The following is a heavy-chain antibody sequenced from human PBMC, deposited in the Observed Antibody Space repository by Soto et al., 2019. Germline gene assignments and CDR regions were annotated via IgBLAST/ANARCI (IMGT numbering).Heavy chain of an antibody. Sequence: GGSLRLSCAASGFTFSSYGMHWVRQAPGKGLEWVAVISYDGSNKYYADSVKGRFTISRDNSKNTLYLQMNSLRAEDTAVYYCAKDKRIHIAAAGTYYYGMDVWGQGTTVTVSS. CDR3: AKDKRIHIAAAGTYYYGMDV. D-gene: IGHD6-13*01. J-gene: IGHJ6*02. CDR2: ISYDGSNK. V-gene: IGHV3-30*18. CDR1: GFTFSSYG.